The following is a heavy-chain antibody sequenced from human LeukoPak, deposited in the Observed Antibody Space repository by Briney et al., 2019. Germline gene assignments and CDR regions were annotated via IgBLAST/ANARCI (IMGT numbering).Heavy chain of an antibody. Sequence: GGSLRLSCAAPGFTSVDYGISSVREAPRKGPEWVSRIFLKSGSTGYADSVRGRFTVSRDNAKNSLYLQMNSLRAEDTALYYCARYYDSSGYYYNPFDYWGQGTLVTVSS. CDR3: ARYYDSSGYYYNPFDY. CDR1: GFTSVDYG. J-gene: IGHJ4*02. V-gene: IGHV3-20*04. CDR2: IFLKSGST. D-gene: IGHD3-22*01.